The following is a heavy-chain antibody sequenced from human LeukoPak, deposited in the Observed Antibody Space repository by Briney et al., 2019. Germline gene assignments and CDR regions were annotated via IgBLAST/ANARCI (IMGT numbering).Heavy chain of an antibody. Sequence: GRSLRLSCAASGFTFSSYAMHWVRQAPGKGLEWVAVISYDGSNKYYADSVKGRFTISRHNSKNTPYLQMNSLRAEDTAVYYCARESPQNYCSGGSCSYYFDYWGQGTLVTVSS. D-gene: IGHD2-15*01. V-gene: IGHV3-30-3*01. J-gene: IGHJ4*02. CDR1: GFTFSSYA. CDR2: ISYDGSNK. CDR3: ARESPQNYCSGGSCSYYFDY.